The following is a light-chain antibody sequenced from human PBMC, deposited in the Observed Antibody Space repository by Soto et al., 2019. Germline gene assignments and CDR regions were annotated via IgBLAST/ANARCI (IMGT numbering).Light chain of an antibody. Sequence: QSVLTQPASVSGSPGQSITISCTGTSSDIGRHEYVSWYQQHPGEVPKLIIYGVTDRPSGVSNRFSGSKSANTAYLTISGLQPEDEADYYCSSYTSSKTWVFGGGTKLTVL. CDR1: SSDIGRHEY. CDR2: GVT. V-gene: IGLV2-14*01. J-gene: IGLJ3*02. CDR3: SSYTSSKTWV.